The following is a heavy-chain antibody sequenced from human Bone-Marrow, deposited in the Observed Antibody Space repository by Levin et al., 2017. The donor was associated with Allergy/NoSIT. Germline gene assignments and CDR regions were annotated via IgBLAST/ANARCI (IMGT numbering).Heavy chain of an antibody. V-gene: IGHV1-69*13. CDR2: IIPIFGTT. CDR3: ASQPGHSIIWYCYS. CDR1: GGTLSSYG. D-gene: IGHD5-18*01. J-gene: IGHJ4*02. Sequence: SVKVSCKASGGTLSSYGISWVRQAPGQGLEWMGGIIPIFGTTDYAQKFRGRLTITADESTSTVSMELSGLTSIDTAVYYCASQPGHSIIWYCYSWGQGTLVTVSS.